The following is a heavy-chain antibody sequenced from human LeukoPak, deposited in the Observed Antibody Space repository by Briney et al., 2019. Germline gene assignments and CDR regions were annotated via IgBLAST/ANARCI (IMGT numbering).Heavy chain of an antibody. Sequence: GGSLRLSCVASGFTFDIYSMNWVRQAPGKGLEWVSSIYSTSTHIYYADSVKGRFTISRDNAKNSLYLQMNSLRAEDTAVYYCARGHYSSSWYSAFDIWGQGTMVTVSS. CDR1: GFTFDIYS. V-gene: IGHV3-21*01. D-gene: IGHD6-13*01. CDR2: IYSTSTHI. J-gene: IGHJ3*02. CDR3: ARGHYSSSWYSAFDI.